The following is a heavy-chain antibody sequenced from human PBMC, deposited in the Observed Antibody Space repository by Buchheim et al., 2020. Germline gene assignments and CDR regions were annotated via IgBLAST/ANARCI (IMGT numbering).Heavy chain of an antibody. CDR1: GFTFSNYA. Sequence: QVQLVESGGGVVQPGRSLRLSCAASGFTFSNYAIHWVRQAPGKGLEWVTVISFDGSHKYYADSVRGRFTVSSDNSKKKLYLQMNSLRVEDTAVYYCARDRYGTSPEFFDYWGQGTL. V-gene: IGHV3-30*01. CDR2: ISFDGSHK. J-gene: IGHJ4*02. CDR3: ARDRYGTSPEFFDY. D-gene: IGHD4-17*01.